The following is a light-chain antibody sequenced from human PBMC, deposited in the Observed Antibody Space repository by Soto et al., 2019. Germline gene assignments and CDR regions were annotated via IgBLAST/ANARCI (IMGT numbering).Light chain of an antibody. CDR3: CSYAGNNTV. Sequence: QSALTQPASVSGSPGQSITISCTGTSCVVGSYNLVSWYQQHPGKAPKLMIYEGSKRPSGVSNRISGSKSGNTASLTISGLQAEDEAYYYCCSYAGNNTVFGGGTKLTVL. CDR2: EGS. CDR1: SCVVGSYNL. V-gene: IGLV2-23*01. J-gene: IGLJ2*01.